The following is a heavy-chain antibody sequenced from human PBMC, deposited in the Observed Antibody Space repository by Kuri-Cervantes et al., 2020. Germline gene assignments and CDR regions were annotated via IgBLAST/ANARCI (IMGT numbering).Heavy chain of an antibody. D-gene: IGHD3-10*01. CDR3: ARVKSSITMVQGVIITSSPHYYMDV. J-gene: IGHJ6*03. Sequence: ASVKVSCKASGYTFTTYAMHWVRQAPGQGLEWMGIINPSGGSTSYAQKLQGRVTMTRDTSTSTVYMELSSLRSEDTAVYYCARVKSSITMVQGVIITSSPHYYMDVWGKGTTVTVSS. CDR2: INPSGGST. CDR1: GYTFTTYA. V-gene: IGHV1-46*01.